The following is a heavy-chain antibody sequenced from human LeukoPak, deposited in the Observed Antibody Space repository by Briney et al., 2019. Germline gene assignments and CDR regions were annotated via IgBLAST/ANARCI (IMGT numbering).Heavy chain of an antibody. V-gene: IGHV3-21*01. CDR3: AGDGWHGLFTY. CDR1: GFTFSSYW. CDR2: ISSSSSYI. Sequence: GGSLRLSCAASGFTFSSYWMSWVRQAPGKGLEWVSSISSSSSYIYYADSVKGRFTISRDNSKNTVSLQMNSLRAEDTAVYYCAGDGWHGLFTYWGQGTLVTVSS. J-gene: IGHJ4*02. D-gene: IGHD5-24*01.